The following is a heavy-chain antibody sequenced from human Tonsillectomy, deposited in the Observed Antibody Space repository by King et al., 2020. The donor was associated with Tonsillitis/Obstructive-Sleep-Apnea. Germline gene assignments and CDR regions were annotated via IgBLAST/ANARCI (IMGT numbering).Heavy chain of an antibody. Sequence: VQLVESGGGLVKPGGSLRLSCAASGFTFSDYYMSWIRQAPGKGLEWVSYISSGSSYTNYADSVKGRFTSPRDNAKNSLYLQMNSLRAEDTAVYYCATHYTNTSPFDYWGRGTLVTVSS. D-gene: IGHD2-2*02. J-gene: IGHJ4*02. CDR2: ISSGSSYT. CDR3: ATHYTNTSPFDY. CDR1: GFTFSDYY. V-gene: IGHV3-11*05.